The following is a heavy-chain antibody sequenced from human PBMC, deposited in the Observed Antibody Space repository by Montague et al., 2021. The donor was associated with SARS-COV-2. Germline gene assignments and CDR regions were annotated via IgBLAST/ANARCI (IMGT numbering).Heavy chain of an antibody. CDR2: IYYTGST. CDR3: ARDTVLVPRVPDK. D-gene: IGHD2-15*01. V-gene: IGHV4-61*01. CDR1: GGSVSSGFYY. Sequence: SETLSLTRTVSGGSVSSGFYYWNWIRQTPGKGLEWIGHIYYTGSTKYXPSLKSRVTISVDASKTQFSLKLTSVTAADTAVYYCARDTVLVPRVPDKWGQGVLVTVSS. J-gene: IGHJ4*02.